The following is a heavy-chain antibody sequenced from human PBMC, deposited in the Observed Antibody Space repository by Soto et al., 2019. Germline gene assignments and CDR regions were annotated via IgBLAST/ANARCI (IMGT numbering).Heavy chain of an antibody. Sequence: WGSLRLSCDASGVSVISYAISCFRQSPPQWLEWVSSISTRGGRTYYADAVKGRFSISRDNSANAVYLDMDNLRAEDTGIYYCAKEFYYDASGQFSDLYFDSWGEGALVTVSS. CDR3: AKEFYYDASGQFSDLYFDS. V-gene: IGHV3-23*01. J-gene: IGHJ4*02. CDR1: GVSVISYA. CDR2: ISTRGGRT. D-gene: IGHD3-22*01.